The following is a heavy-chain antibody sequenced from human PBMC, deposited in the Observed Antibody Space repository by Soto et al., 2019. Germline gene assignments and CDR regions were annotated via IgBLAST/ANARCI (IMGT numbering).Heavy chain of an antibody. CDR2: ISGSAGST. V-gene: IGHV3-23*01. J-gene: IGHJ4*02. D-gene: IGHD6-19*01. Sequence: PGWSLRLSCASSGFTVKSYAMSGVRQAPGKGLEWVSAISGSAGSTYYADSVKGRFTISRDNSKNTVYLQLNSLRAEDTAVYYCAKRLGINGWAFDYWGQGTLVTVSS. CDR3: AKRLGINGWAFDY. CDR1: GFTVKSYA.